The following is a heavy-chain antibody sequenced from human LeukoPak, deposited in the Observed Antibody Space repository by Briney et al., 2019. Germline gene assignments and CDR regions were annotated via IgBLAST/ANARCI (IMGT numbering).Heavy chain of an antibody. V-gene: IGHV3-48*03. CDR1: GFTFSSYD. J-gene: IGHJ6*04. Sequence: GGSLRLSCAASGFTFSSYDMNWVRQAPGKGLEWVSYISSSGSTIYYADSVKGRFTISRDNAKNSLYLQMNSLRAEDTAVYYCARDLLRYFYWLPHYYYYGMDVWGKGTTVTVSS. D-gene: IGHD3-9*01. CDR2: ISSSGSTI. CDR3: ARDLLRYFYWLPHYYYYGMDV.